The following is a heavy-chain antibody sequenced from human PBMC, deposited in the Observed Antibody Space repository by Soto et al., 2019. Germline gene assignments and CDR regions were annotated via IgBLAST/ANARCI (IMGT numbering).Heavy chain of an antibody. CDR2: IKSKTDGGTT. CDR3: TRGGASYYYYGMDV. Sequence: GSRRLSCAASGFTFSNAWMSWVRQAPGKGLEWVGRIKSKTDGGTTDYAAPVKGRFTISRDDSKNTLYLQMNSLKTEDTAVYYCTRGGASYYYYGMDVWGQGTTVTVSS. V-gene: IGHV3-15*01. CDR1: GFTFSNAW. J-gene: IGHJ6*02.